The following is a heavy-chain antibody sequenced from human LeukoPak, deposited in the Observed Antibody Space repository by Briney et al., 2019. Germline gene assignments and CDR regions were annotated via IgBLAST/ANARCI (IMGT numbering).Heavy chain of an antibody. Sequence: ASVKVSCKASGGTFSSYAISWVRQAPGQGLEWVGGIIPIFGTANYAQKFQGRVTITADESTSTAYMELSSLRSEDTAVYYCAREGGDYYDILTGYYYFDYWGQGTLVTVSS. D-gene: IGHD3-9*01. V-gene: IGHV1-69*13. CDR1: GGTFSSYA. CDR2: IIPIFGTA. CDR3: AREGGDYYDILTGYYYFDY. J-gene: IGHJ4*02.